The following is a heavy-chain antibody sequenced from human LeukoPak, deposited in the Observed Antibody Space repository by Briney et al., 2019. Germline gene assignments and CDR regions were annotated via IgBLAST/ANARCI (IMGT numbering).Heavy chain of an antibody. Sequence: ASVKVSCKASGYTFIVHYMHWVRQAPGLGLEWMGWINPNSGGTNYAQKFQGRVTMTRDTSISTAYMELSRLRSDDTAVYYCARGPHCTNGVCYSTYGMDVWGQGTTVTVSS. V-gene: IGHV1-2*02. J-gene: IGHJ6*02. D-gene: IGHD2-8*01. CDR3: ARGPHCTNGVCYSTYGMDV. CDR2: INPNSGGT. CDR1: GYTFIVHY.